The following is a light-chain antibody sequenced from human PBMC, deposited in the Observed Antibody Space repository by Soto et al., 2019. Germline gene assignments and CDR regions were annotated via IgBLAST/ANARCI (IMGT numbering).Light chain of an antibody. V-gene: IGKV1-5*01. CDR2: DAS. CDR3: QQYHTSSIT. CDR1: QTISSW. J-gene: IGKJ5*01. Sequence: IQMTQSPCSLSASVWDIVTITCRASQTISSWLAWYQQKPGKAPTLLIYDASTLERGVPSRFSGTGSGTEFTLSIDSLQPDDFATYYCQQYHTSSITFGQGTRLEIK.